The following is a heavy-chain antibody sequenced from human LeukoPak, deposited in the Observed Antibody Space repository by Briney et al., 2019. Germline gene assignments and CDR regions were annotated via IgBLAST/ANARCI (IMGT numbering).Heavy chain of an antibody. J-gene: IGHJ6*02. D-gene: IGHD6-13*01. Sequence: GGSLRLSCAASGFTFSSYGMHWVRQAPGKGLEWVAFIRYDGSNKYYADSVKGRFTISRDNSKNTLYLQMNSLRAEGTAVYYRAKDEWVAAAGTALTWYYYGMDVWGQGTTVTVSS. CDR1: GFTFSSYG. CDR3: AKDEWVAAAGTALTWYYYGMDV. V-gene: IGHV3-30*02. CDR2: IRYDGSNK.